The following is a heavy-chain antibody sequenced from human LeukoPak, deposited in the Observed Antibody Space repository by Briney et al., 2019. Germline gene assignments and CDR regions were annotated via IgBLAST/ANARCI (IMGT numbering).Heavy chain of an antibody. CDR2: IWYDGSNK. CDR1: GFTFSSYW. J-gene: IGHJ1*01. D-gene: IGHD3-22*01. CDR3: ARGDYYDSSGYSQYFQH. V-gene: IGHV3-33*08. Sequence: PGGSLRLSCAASGFTFSSYWMHWVRQAPGKGLEWVAVIWYDGSNKYYADSVKGRFTISRDNSKNTLYLQMNSLRAEDTAVYYCARGDYYDSSGYSQYFQHWGQGTLVTVSS.